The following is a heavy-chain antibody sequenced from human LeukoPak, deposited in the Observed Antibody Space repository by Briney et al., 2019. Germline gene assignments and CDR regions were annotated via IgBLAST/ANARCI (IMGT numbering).Heavy chain of an antibody. V-gene: IGHV1-24*01. CDR1: GYTLTELS. J-gene: IGHJ4*02. CDR3: ATAPYSSGWYVFDY. D-gene: IGHD6-19*01. CDR2: FDPEDGET. Sequence: ASVKVSCKVSGYTLTELSMHWVRQAPGKWLEWMGGFDPEDGETIYAQKFQGRVTMTEDTSTDTAYMELSSLRSEDTAVYYCATAPYSSGWYVFDYWGQGTLVTVSS.